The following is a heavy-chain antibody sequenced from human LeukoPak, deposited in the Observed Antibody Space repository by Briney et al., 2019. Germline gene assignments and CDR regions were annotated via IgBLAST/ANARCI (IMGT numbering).Heavy chain of an antibody. CDR1: GFIFSRYS. CDR3: AELGITMIGGV. D-gene: IGHD3-10*02. CDR2: ISGSSTFI. Sequence: GGSLRLSCAASGFIFSRYSLNWVRQAPGGGLEWVSYISGSSTFIYYADSVKGRFTISRDNAKNSLYLQMNSLRAEDTAVYYCAELGITMIGGVWGKGTTVTISS. V-gene: IGHV3-21*01. J-gene: IGHJ6*04.